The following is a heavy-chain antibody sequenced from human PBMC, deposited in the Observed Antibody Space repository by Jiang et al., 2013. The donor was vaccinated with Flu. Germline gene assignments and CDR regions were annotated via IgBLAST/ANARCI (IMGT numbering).Heavy chain of an antibody. D-gene: IGHD6-19*01. CDR2: IYYSGST. Sequence: LLKPSETLSLTCTVSGGSISSSSYYWGWIRQPPGKGLEWIGSIYYSGSTYYNPSLKSRVTISVDTSKNQFSLKLSSVTAADTAVYYCARDQGSGWYGDFDYWGQGTLVTVSS. J-gene: IGHJ4*02. CDR3: ARDQGSGWYGDFDY. CDR1: GGSISSSSYY. V-gene: IGHV4-39*07.